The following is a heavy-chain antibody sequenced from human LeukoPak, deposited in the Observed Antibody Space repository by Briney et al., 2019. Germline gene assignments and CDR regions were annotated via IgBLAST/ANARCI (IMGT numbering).Heavy chain of an antibody. D-gene: IGHD3-22*01. V-gene: IGHV3-30*18. J-gene: IGHJ4*02. CDR1: GFTFSSFG. CDR2: IPYDGGNN. Sequence: GGSLRLSCATSGFTFSSFGMHWVRQAPGKGLEWVAVIPYDGGNNYYADSVKGRFTISRDNCKNTLYLQMNSLRAEDTALYYCAKGSNYDSSGYPREWGQGTLVTVSS. CDR3: AKGSNYDSSGYPRE.